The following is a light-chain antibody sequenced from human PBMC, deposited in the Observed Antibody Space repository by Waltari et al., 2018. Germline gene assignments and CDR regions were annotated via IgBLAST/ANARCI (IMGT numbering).Light chain of an antibody. CDR1: QNIDTG. Sequence: DILLTQSPSSVSASVGDRVTISCRASQNIDTGLAWYQQKPGKAPKLLIYATSSLQSGVPSRFSGTVSETEFTLSISSLQPDDFATYYCQQASSFLLTFGQGTRLEI. CDR3: QQASSFLLT. CDR2: ATS. V-gene: IGKV1-12*01. J-gene: IGKJ5*01.